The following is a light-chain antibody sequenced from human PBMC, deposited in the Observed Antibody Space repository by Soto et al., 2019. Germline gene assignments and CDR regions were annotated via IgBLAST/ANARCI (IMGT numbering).Light chain of an antibody. Sequence: QSALTQPRSVSGSPGQSVTISCTGTSSDVGGYNYVSWYQQHPGRAPKLMIYDVSKRPSGVPHRFSGSKSGNTASLTISGLHDEDEAEYYCCSYAGSYTYVFGPGTKLTVL. V-gene: IGLV2-11*01. CDR1: SSDVGGYNY. CDR3: CSYAGSYTYV. CDR2: DVS. J-gene: IGLJ1*01.